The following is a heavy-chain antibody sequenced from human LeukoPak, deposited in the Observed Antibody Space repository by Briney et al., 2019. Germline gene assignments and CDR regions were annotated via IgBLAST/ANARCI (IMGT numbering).Heavy chain of an antibody. V-gene: IGHV3-48*04. CDR1: GFTFSSYS. D-gene: IGHD2-2*01. Sequence: GGSLRLSCAASGFTFSSYSMNWVRQAPGKGLEWVSYISSSSSTRYYADSVKGRFTISRDNAKNSLYLQMNSLRAEDTAVYYCARSEVVVVNWFDPWGQGTLVTVSS. CDR3: ARSEVVVVNWFDP. CDR2: ISSSSSTR. J-gene: IGHJ5*02.